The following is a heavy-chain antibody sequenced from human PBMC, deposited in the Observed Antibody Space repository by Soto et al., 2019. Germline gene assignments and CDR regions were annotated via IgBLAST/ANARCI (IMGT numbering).Heavy chain of an antibody. Sequence: PSETLSLTCGVYNGSFSDYYWTWIRQPPGKGLEWIGEVNLSGYTSYNSSLKSRVTISIDTSKNQFSLKMSSLTAADTAMYYCARGKFGFTYYYYYHLDVWGKGTTVTVSS. CDR3: ARGKFGFTYYYYYHLDV. CDR1: NGSFSDYY. J-gene: IGHJ6*03. CDR2: VNLSGYT. V-gene: IGHV4-34*01. D-gene: IGHD3-3*01.